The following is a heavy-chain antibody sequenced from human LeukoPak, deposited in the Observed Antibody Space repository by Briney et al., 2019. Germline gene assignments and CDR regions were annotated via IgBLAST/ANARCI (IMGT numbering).Heavy chain of an antibody. J-gene: IGHJ3*02. CDR2: IYTSGST. D-gene: IGHD2-2*01. CDR1: GGSISSGSSY. Sequence: PSETLSLTCTVSGGSISSGSSYWSWIRQPAGKGLEWIGRIYTSGSTNYNPSLKSRVTISVDTSKNQFSLKLSSVTAADTAVYYCARGPYCSSSSPMPCAFDIWGQGTMVTVSS. V-gene: IGHV4-61*02. CDR3: ARGPYCSSSSPMPCAFDI.